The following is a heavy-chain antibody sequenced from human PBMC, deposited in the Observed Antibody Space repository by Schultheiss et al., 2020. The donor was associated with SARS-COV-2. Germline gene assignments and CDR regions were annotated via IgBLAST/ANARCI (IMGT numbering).Heavy chain of an antibody. CDR2: ISGSGGST. D-gene: IGHD1-26*01. CDR3: AKDWEYSGSYDRFVAFDI. J-gene: IGHJ3*02. CDR1: GFTFSSYA. V-gene: IGHV3-23*01. Sequence: GGSLRLSCAASGFTFSSYAMSWVRQAPGKGLEWVSAISGSGGSTYYADSVKGRFTISRDNSKNTLYLQMNSLRAEDTAVYYCAKDWEYSGSYDRFVAFDIWGQGTMVTVSS.